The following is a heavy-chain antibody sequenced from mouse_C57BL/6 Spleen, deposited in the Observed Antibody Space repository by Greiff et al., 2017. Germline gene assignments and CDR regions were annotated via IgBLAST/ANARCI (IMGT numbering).Heavy chain of an antibody. D-gene: IGHD1-1*02. J-gene: IGHJ2*01. CDR1: GYTFTSYW. V-gene: IGHV1-61*01. CDR3: AREGWDY. CDR2: INPSDSET. Sequence: QVQLQQPGAELVRPGSSVKLSCKASGYTFTSYWMDWVKQRPGQGLEWIGNINPSDSETNDNQKFKDKATLTVDKSTSTAYMQLSSLTSEDSAFYYCAREGWDYWGQGTTLTVSS.